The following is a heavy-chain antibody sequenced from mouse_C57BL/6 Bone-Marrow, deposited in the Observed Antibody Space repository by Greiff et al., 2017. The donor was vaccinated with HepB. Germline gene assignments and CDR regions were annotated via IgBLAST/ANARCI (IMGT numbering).Heavy chain of an antibody. CDR3: ARGGDYYGTYEYFDV. Sequence: EVMLVESGGDLVKPGGSLKLSCAASGFTFSSYGMSWVRQTPDKRLEWVATISSGGSYTYYPDSVKGRFTISRDNAKNTLYLQMSSLKSEDTAMYYCARGGDYYGTYEYFDVWGTGTTVTVSS. CDR1: GFTFSSYG. V-gene: IGHV5-6*02. D-gene: IGHD2-1*01. J-gene: IGHJ1*03. CDR2: ISSGGSYT.